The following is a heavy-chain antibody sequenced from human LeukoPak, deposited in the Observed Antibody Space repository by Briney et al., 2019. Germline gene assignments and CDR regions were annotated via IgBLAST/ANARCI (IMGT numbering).Heavy chain of an antibody. CDR1: GFTFSSYS. Sequence: PGGSLRLSCAASGFTFSSYSMNWVRQAPGKGLEWVSYISSSSSTIYYADSVKGRFTISRDNAKNSLYLQMNSLRAGDTAVYYRAREMGDKYSSSWALDLWGRGTLVTVSS. D-gene: IGHD6-13*01. CDR2: ISSSSSTI. CDR3: AREMGDKYSSSWALDL. V-gene: IGHV3-48*01. J-gene: IGHJ2*01.